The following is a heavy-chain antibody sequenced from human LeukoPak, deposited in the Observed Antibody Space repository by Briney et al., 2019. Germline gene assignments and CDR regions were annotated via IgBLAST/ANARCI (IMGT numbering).Heavy chain of an antibody. V-gene: IGHV4-39*01. CDR3: AKSGGYSLIDY. D-gene: IGHD1-26*01. J-gene: IGHJ4*02. CDR1: GASVSGSAYY. Sequence: SETLSLTCTVSGASVSGSAYYWGWIRQPPGKGLEWIGNIYYSGSTYYNESLESRVTISIDTSKNQFSLKLNSVTAADTAMYYCAKSGGYSLIDYWGQGTLVTVSS. CDR2: IYYSGST.